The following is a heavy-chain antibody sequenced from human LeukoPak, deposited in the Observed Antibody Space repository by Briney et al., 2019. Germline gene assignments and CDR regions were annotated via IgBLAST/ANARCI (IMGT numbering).Heavy chain of an antibody. J-gene: IGHJ4*02. CDR3: TKRISGSYGCNY. Sequence: PGGSLRLSCAASGFTFSNYAMSWVRQAPGKGLEWVSTISGSGGSTYYADSVKGRFTISRDNSKNTLYLQMNSLRAEDTAVYYCTKRISGSYGCNYWGQGTLVTVSS. V-gene: IGHV3-23*01. CDR1: GFTFSNYA. CDR2: ISGSGGST. D-gene: IGHD1-26*01.